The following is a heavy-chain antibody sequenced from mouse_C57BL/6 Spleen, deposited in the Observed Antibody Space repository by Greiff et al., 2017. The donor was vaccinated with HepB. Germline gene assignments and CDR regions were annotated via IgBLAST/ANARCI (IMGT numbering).Heavy chain of an antibody. CDR2: IYPGDGDT. CDR3: ARETTGGARNGYVDV. Sequence: QVQLQQSGPELVKPGASVKISCKASGYAFSRSWMHWVKQRPGKGLEWIGRIYPGDGDTNYHGKCKGKATLTADKSSSTAYMQLSSLTSEDSAVYVCARETTGGARNGYVDVWGTGTTVTVSS. CDR1: GYAFSRSW. V-gene: IGHV1-82*01. D-gene: IGHD1-1*01. J-gene: IGHJ1*03.